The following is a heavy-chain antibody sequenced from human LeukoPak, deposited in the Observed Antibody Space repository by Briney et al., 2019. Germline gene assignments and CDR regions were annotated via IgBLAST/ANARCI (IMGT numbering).Heavy chain of an antibody. CDR2: ISGSGGST. J-gene: IGHJ4*02. Sequence: GGSLRLSCAASGFTFSSYAMSWVRQAPGKGLEWVSAISGSGGSTYYADSVKGRFTISRDNSKNTLYLQMNSLRAEDTAVYYCARDPAQWLVGFYFDYWGQGTLVTVSS. CDR1: GFTFSSYA. D-gene: IGHD6-19*01. V-gene: IGHV3-23*01. CDR3: ARDPAQWLVGFYFDY.